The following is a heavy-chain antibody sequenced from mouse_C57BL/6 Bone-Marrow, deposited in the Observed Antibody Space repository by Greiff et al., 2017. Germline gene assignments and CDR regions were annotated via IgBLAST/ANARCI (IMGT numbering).Heavy chain of an antibody. CDR2: IDPSDSET. CDR1: GYTFTSYW. V-gene: IGHV1-52*01. Sequence: QVQLQQPGAELVRPGSSVKLSCKASGYTFTSYWMHWVKQRPIQGLEWIGNIDPSDSETHYNQKFKDKATLTVDKSSSTAYMQLSSLTSEDSAVYYCARGFGTVVAEDAMDYWGQGTSVTVSS. D-gene: IGHD1-1*01. J-gene: IGHJ4*01. CDR3: ARGFGTVVAEDAMDY.